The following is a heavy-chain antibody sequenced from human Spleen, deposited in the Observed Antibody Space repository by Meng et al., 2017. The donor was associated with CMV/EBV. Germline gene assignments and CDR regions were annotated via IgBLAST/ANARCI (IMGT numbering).Heavy chain of an antibody. CDR2: ISGSGLST. D-gene: IGHD3-10*01. CDR1: RFTFSSYA. Sequence: GGSLRLSCAASRFTFSSYAMSWVRQAPGKGLEWVSAISGSGLSTYYADSVKGRFTISRDNSKNTLYLQMNSLRAEDTAVYFCAIAIWFGELCDYWGQGTLVTVSS. J-gene: IGHJ4*02. V-gene: IGHV3-23*01. CDR3: AIAIWFGELCDY.